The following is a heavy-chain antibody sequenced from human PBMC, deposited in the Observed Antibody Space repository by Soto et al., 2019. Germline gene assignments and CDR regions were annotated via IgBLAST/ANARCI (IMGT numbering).Heavy chain of an antibody. CDR2: IYHSGST. J-gene: IGHJ6*03. D-gene: IGHD3-9*01. Sequence: SETLSLTCAVSSGSISSSNWWSWVRQPPGKGLEWIGEIYHSGSTNYNPSLKSRVTISVDKSKNQFSLKLSSVTAADTAVYYCATEVSDWLFGPHYYSYMDVWGNGTTVTVSS. CDR1: SGSISSSNW. CDR3: ATEVSDWLFGPHYYSYMDV. V-gene: IGHV4-4*02.